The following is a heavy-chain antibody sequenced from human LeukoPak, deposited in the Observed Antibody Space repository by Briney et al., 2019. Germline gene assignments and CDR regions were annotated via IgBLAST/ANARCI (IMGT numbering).Heavy chain of an antibody. CDR1: GGSFSGYY. V-gene: IGHV4-34*01. D-gene: IGHD3-16*01. J-gene: IGHJ6*03. Sequence: SETLSLTCAVYGGSFSGYYWSWTRQPPGKGLEWIGEINHSGSTNYNPSLKSRVTISVDTSKNQFSLKLSSVTAADTAVYYCATRGQSGHHYYYMDVWGKGNTVTVSS. CDR2: INHSGST. CDR3: ATRGQSGHHYYYMDV.